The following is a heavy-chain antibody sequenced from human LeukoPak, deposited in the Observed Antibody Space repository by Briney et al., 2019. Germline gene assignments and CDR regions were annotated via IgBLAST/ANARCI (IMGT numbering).Heavy chain of an antibody. CDR2: IIPIFGTA. V-gene: IGHV1-69*13. CDR1: GGTFSSYA. CDR3: ARDEELIAARPREYFQH. Sequence: SVKVSCKASGGTFSSYAISWVRQAPGQGLEWMGGIIPIFGTANYAQRFQGRVTITADESTSTAYMELSSLRSEDTAVYYCARDEELIAARPREYFQHWGQGTLVTVSS. D-gene: IGHD6-6*01. J-gene: IGHJ1*01.